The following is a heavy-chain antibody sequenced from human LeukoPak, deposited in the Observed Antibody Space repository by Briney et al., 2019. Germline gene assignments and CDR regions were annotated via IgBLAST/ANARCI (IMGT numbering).Heavy chain of an antibody. Sequence: PSETLSLTCTVSGGSISSYYWSWIRQPPGKGLEWIGYIYYSGSTNYNPSLKSRVTISLDTSKNQFSLKLSSVTAADTAVYYCARVSYDSSGHSFDYWGQGTLVTVSS. D-gene: IGHD3-22*01. J-gene: IGHJ4*02. CDR2: IYYSGST. CDR1: GGSISSYY. V-gene: IGHV4-59*08. CDR3: ARVSYDSSGHSFDY.